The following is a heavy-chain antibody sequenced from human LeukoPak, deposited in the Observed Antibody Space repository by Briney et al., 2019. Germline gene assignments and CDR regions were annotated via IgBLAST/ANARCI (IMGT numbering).Heavy chain of an antibody. CDR3: ARGRSYGFDFDS. Sequence: SETLSLTCDVSGVSINTCCYYWTWIRQPPGKGLEWIGYKYYSGSTRYNSSLRGRLTISLDSSKNQFSLRLTSVTAADTAVYYCARGRSYGFDFDSWGPGTLVIVSS. CDR1: GVSINTCCYY. V-gene: IGHV4-61*01. CDR2: KYYSGST. J-gene: IGHJ4*02. D-gene: IGHD5-18*01.